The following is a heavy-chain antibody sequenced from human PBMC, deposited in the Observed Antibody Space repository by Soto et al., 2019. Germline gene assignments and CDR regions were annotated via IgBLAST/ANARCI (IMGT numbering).Heavy chain of an antibody. J-gene: IGHJ6*02. CDR1: GFTFSSYA. D-gene: IGHD3-3*01. CDR3: ARVRSSYYDFWSGYYFTYYYYYGMDV. CDR2: ISYDGSNK. Sequence: GGSLRLSCAASGFTFSSYAMHWVRQAPGKGLEWVAVISYDGSNKYYADSVKGRFTISRDNSKNTLYLQMNSLRAEDTAVYYCARVRSSYYDFWSGYYFTYYYYYGMDVWGQGTTVTVSS. V-gene: IGHV3-30-3*01.